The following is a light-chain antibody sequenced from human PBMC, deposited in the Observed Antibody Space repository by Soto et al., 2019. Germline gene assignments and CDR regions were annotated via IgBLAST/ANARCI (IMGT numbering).Light chain of an antibody. V-gene: IGKV3-20*01. CDR1: EPVSTSF. Sequence: DIVFTQSPVTMSLSPGERATLSCSASEPVSTSFLAWYQQKRGQPPRLLIYGASTRATGVPDRFSGSGSGTDFTLTISELDPEDFAVYYCQVYHWSLTWTFGPGTKVDI. CDR2: GAS. CDR3: QVYHWSLTWT. J-gene: IGKJ1*01.